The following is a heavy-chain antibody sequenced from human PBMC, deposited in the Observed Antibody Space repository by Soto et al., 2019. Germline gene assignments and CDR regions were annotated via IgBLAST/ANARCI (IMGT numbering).Heavy chain of an antibody. V-gene: IGHV3-74*01. CDR1: GFTFSDYW. J-gene: IGHJ4*02. CDR3: TRITKGVVAAGFDY. CDR2: ISNDGGST. Sequence: GGSLRLSCAASGFTFSDYWMHWVRQAPGKGLVWVASISNDGGSTSYADSVKGRFTASRDNAKNTVFLQVSSLRAEDTAVYYCTRITKGVVAAGFDYWGQGTLVTVSS. D-gene: IGHD2-15*01.